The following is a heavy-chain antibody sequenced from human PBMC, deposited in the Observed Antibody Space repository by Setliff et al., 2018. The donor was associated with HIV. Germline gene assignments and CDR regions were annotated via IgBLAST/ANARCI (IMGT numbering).Heavy chain of an antibody. Sequence: SETLSLTCAVSGGSISSSNWWSWVRQPPGKGLEWIGEIYHSGSTNYNPSLKSRVTISVDTSKNQFSLKLSSVTAADTALYFCAREAYFFASGTYYFDSWGQGTLVTVSS. CDR3: AREAYFFASGTYYFDS. D-gene: IGHD3-10*01. J-gene: IGHJ4*02. CDR2: IYHSGST. CDR1: GGSISSSNW. V-gene: IGHV4-4*02.